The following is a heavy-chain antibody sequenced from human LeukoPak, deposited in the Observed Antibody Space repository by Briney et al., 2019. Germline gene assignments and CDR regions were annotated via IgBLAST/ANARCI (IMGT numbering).Heavy chain of an antibody. CDR1: GFTFNDYA. V-gene: IGHV3-9*01. Sequence: PGGSLRLSCATSGFTFNDYAMHWVRQAPGKGLEWVSGISSNSGSMFYADSVKGRFTISRDNGKNSLYLQTNSLRPEDTAMYYCAKDKRLRRGSDDILTARYHYDYYGMDVWGQGTTVTVS. CDR3: AKDKRLRRGSDDILTARYHYDYYGMDV. D-gene: IGHD3-9*01. J-gene: IGHJ6*02. CDR2: ISSNSGSM.